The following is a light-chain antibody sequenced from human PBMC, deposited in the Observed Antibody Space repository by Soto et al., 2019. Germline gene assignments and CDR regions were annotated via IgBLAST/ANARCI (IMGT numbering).Light chain of an antibody. CDR1: QSVN. Sequence: EIVLTQSPGTLSLSPGERATLSCRASQSVNLAWFQQKPGQAPRLLIYDASTRATGIPDRFSGSGSGTDFTLTISRLEPEDFAVYYCQHYGRSLDTFGGETKVEIK. V-gene: IGKV3-20*01. J-gene: IGKJ4*01. CDR2: DAS. CDR3: QHYGRSLDT.